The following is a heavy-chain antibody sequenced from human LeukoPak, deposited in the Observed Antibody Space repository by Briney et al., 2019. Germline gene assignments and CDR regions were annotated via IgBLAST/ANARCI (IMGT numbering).Heavy chain of an antibody. V-gene: IGHV7-4-1*01. CDR3: ARGGFGEFPNWFDP. CDR2: INTNTGNP. D-gene: IGHD3-10*01. J-gene: IGHJ5*02. Sequence: ASVKVSCKASGYTFTSYAMNWVRQAPGQGLEWMGWINTNTGNPTYAQGFTGRFVFSLDTSVSTAYLQICSLKAEDTAVYYCARGGFGEFPNWFDPWVQRTLVTVSS. CDR1: GYTFTSYA.